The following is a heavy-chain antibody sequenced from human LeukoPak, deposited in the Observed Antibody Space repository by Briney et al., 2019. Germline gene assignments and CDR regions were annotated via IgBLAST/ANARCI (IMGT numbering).Heavy chain of an antibody. J-gene: IGHJ4*02. D-gene: IGHD6-13*01. CDR1: GFTFSGHA. CDR2: IGGSGGNT. CDR3: AQDFRTEAVFIADAISRSGFDS. Sequence: QSGGSLRLSCAASGFTFSGHAMSWVRQAPGKGLEWVSAIGGSGGNTYYADSVKGRFTISRDNSKNTLYLQVNSLRAEDTAVYYCAQDFRTEAVFIADAISRSGFDSWGQGTLVTVSS. V-gene: IGHV3-23*01.